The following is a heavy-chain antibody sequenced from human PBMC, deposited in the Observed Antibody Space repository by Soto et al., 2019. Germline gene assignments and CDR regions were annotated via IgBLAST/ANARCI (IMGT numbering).Heavy chain of an antibody. CDR2: IIGVNGKR. V-gene: IGHV1-3*01. CDR1: GYTFTTSG. D-gene: IGHD1-1*01. J-gene: IGHJ5*02. Sequence: ASVNFPCMASGYTFTTSGMHCVRQAPGQGLEWVGWIIGVNGKRKNSQKFQDRVTITRDSTASTGYMELSGVTSDDTGVFYCARAPRLSQLSAWGKGPLV. CDR3: ARAPRLSQLSA.